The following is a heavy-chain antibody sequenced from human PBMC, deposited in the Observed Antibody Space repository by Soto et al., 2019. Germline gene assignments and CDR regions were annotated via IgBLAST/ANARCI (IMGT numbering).Heavy chain of an antibody. CDR3: ARNQPQRYCSGGTCRPAYGMDV. CDR1: GGSISSDSFY. J-gene: IGHJ6*02. V-gene: IGHV4-39*01. Sequence: ETLSLTCTVSGGSISSDSFYWAWIRQPPGKGLEWIGIIYYSGDTYYNPSLAGRLTMSVDTSNQFSLTLRSVTAADTALYYCARNQPQRYCSGGTCRPAYGMDVWGQGTTVTVSS. CDR2: IYYSGDT. D-gene: IGHD2-15*01.